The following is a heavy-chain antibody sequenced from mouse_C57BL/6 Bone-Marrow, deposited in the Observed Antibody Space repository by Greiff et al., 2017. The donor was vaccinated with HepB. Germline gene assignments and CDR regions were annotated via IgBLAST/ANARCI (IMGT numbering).Heavy chain of an antibody. Sequence: QVTLKVCGPGILQPSQTLSLTCSFSGFSLSTFGMGVGWIRQPSGKGLEWLAHIWWDDDKYYNPALKSRLTISKDTSKNQVFLKIANVDTADTATYYCARIERTYYGSSYDFDYWGQGTTLTVSS. D-gene: IGHD1-1*01. V-gene: IGHV8-8*01. CDR2: IWWDDDK. CDR3: ARIERTYYGSSYDFDY. J-gene: IGHJ2*01. CDR1: GFSLSTFGMG.